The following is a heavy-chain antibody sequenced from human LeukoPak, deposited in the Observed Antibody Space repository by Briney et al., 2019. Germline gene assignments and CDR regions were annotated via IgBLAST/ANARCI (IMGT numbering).Heavy chain of an antibody. V-gene: IGHV4-61*08. J-gene: IGHJ4*02. CDR1: GGSISSGGYS. D-gene: IGHD1-26*01. Sequence: SQTLSLTCAVSGGSISSGGYSWSWIRQPPGKGLEYIGDIYYSGSTNYNPSLKSRVTISVDTSKNRFSLKLSSVTAADTAVYYCARAAGSYSKYYFDYWGQGTLVTVSS. CDR2: IYYSGST. CDR3: ARAAGSYSKYYFDY.